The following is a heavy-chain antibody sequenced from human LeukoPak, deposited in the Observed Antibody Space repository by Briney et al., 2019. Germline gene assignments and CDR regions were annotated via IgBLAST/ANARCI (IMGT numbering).Heavy chain of an antibody. V-gene: IGHV3-30*18. CDR1: GFTFSSYG. J-gene: IGHJ4*02. CDR3: AKDSTEGYFDY. CDR2: IPYDGSNK. Sequence: GGSLRLSCAASGFTFSSYGMHWVRQAPGKGLEWVAVIPYDGSNKYYADSVKGRFTISRDNSKNTLYLQMNSLRAEDTAVYYCAKDSTEGYFDYWGQGTLVTVSS.